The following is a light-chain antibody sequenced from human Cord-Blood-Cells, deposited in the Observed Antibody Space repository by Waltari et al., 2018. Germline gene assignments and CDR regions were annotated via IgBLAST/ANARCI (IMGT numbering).Light chain of an antibody. CDR2: GNS. Sequence: QSVLTQPPSVSGAPGQRVTISCTGSSPHLGAGYHVQCYQQFPGTAPKLLIYGNSNRPSGVPDRFSGSKSGTSASLAITGLQAEDEADYYCQSYDSSLSGSYVFGTGTKVTVL. J-gene: IGLJ1*01. V-gene: IGLV1-40*01. CDR3: QSYDSSLSGSYV. CDR1: SPHLGAGYH.